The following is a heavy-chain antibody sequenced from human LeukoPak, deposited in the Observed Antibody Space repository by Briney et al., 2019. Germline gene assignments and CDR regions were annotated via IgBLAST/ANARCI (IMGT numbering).Heavy chain of an antibody. J-gene: IGHJ4*02. CDR1: GYTFTSYY. V-gene: IGHV1-46*01. Sequence: GASVKVSCKASGYTFTSYYMHWVRQAPGQGLEWMGIINPSGGSTSYAQKLQGRVTMTRDTSTSTVYMELSSLRAEDTAVYYWARDRFLRGYDGGIDYWGQGTLVTVSS. D-gene: IGHD5-18*01. CDR2: INPSGGST. CDR3: ARDRFLRGYDGGIDY.